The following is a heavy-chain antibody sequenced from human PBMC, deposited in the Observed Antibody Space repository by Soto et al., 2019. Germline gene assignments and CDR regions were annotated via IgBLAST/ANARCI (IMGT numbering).Heavy chain of an antibody. J-gene: IGHJ6*02. CDR3: ARHIPYHGKDV. D-gene: IGHD2-21*01. CDR1: GFTFSDHY. V-gene: IGHV3-72*01. Sequence: EVQLVESGGGLVQPGGSLRLSCAASGFTFSDHYMDWVRQAPGKGLEWVGRIRNKVNSYTKEYAASVKGRFTISRDDSKHSLYLQMNSLKTEDTAVYYCARHIPYHGKDVWGQGTTVTVSS. CDR2: IRNKVNSYTK.